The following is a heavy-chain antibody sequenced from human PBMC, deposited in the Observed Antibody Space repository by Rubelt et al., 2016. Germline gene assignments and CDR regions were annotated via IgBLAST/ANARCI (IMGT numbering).Heavy chain of an antibody. D-gene: IGHD6-19*01. V-gene: IGHV3-48*02. CDR3: ATGGYSGGYFTYYFDY. CDR2: ITSISSTI. J-gene: IGHJ4*02. Sequence: GGGVGWVSYITSISSTIFYDASLWGRVTIPRDISKNTLYLQMNSLGDEDTAGYYCATGGYSGGYFTYYFDYWGQGPLVTVSS.